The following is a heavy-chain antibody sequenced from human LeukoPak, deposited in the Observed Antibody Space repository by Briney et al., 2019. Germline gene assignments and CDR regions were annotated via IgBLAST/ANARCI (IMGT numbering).Heavy chain of an antibody. CDR2: ISGSGGST. CDR1: GFTFSSYA. Sequence: GGSLRLSCAASGFTFSSYAMSWVRQVPGKGLEWVSAISGSGGSTYYADSVKGRFTISRDNSKNTLYLQMNSLRAEDTAVYYCAKDRGLGVVIIIDPWGQGTLVTVSS. V-gene: IGHV3-23*01. J-gene: IGHJ5*02. CDR3: AKDRGLGVVIIIDP. D-gene: IGHD3-3*01.